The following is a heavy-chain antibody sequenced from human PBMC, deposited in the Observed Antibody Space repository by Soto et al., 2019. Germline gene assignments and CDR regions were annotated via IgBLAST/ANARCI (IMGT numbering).Heavy chain of an antibody. V-gene: IGHV1-69*06. CDR1: GGTFSSYA. Sequence: SVKVSCKASGGTFSSYAISWVRQAPGQGLEWMGGIIPIFGTANYAQKFQGRVTITADKSTSTAYMELSSLRSEDTAVYYCAREKIITGTNGAFDIWGQGTMVTVSS. CDR2: IIPIFGTA. D-gene: IGHD1-20*01. CDR3: AREKIITGTNGAFDI. J-gene: IGHJ3*02.